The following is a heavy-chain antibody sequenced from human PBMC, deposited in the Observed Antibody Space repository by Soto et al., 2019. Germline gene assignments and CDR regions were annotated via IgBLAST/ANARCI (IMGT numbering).Heavy chain of an antibody. CDR2: ISYDGSNK. CDR1: GFTFSSYG. CDR3: AKDQSSGWSFFDY. Sequence: GGSLRLSCAASGFTFSSYGMHWVRQAPGKGPEWVAVISYDGSNKYYADSVKGRFTISRDNSKNTLYLQMNSLRAEDTAVYYCAKDQSSGWSFFDYWGQGTLVTVSS. D-gene: IGHD6-19*01. J-gene: IGHJ4*02. V-gene: IGHV3-30*18.